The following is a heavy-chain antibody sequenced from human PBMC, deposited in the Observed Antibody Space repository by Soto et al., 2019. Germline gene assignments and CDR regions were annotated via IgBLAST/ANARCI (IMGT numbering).Heavy chain of an antibody. J-gene: IGHJ4*02. D-gene: IGHD3-22*01. CDR2: INHSGGT. Sequence: PATKSLTCPVYGGAFGAYYWSWIRQPNGKGLEWIGEINHSGGTSYNPSLKSRVTISVDTSKSQFSLKLTSVTAADRAVYYCARGSVDTVDSSGLFEYWGQGTPGTVSP. CDR3: ARGSVDTVDSSGLFEY. V-gene: IGHV4-34*01. CDR1: GGAFGAYY.